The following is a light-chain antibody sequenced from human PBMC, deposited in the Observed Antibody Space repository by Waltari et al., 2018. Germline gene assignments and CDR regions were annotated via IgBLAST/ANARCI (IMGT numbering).Light chain of an antibody. CDR3: QVWDSASAHYV. CDR1: NIGTKT. V-gene: IGLV3-21*02. CDR2: DNS. Sequence: SYVLTQPPSILVAPGQTANITCGGNNIGTKTVHWYQHKAGQAPVLVVFDNSDRPSGIPERFSGTNSANTATLSITRVEVGDEADYYCQVWDSASAHYVFGTGTEVTVL. J-gene: IGLJ1*01.